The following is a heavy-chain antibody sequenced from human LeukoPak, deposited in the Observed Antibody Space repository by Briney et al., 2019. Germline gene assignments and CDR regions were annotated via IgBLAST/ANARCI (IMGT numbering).Heavy chain of an antibody. CDR2: IRSKAYGGTT. D-gene: IGHD2-21*01. Sequence: GGSLRLSCAASGFTFSDYYMSWIRQAPGKGLEWVGFIRSKAYGGTTEYAASVKGRFTISRDDSKSIAYLQMNSLKTEDTAVYYCTRDLLDCGGDCYSAYFDYWGQGTLVTVSS. V-gene: IGHV3-49*03. CDR1: GFTFSDYY. J-gene: IGHJ4*02. CDR3: TRDLLDCGGDCYSAYFDY.